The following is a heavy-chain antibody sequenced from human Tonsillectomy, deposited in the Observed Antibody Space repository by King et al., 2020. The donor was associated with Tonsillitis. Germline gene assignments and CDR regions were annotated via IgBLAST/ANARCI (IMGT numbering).Heavy chain of an antibody. J-gene: IGHJ4*02. D-gene: IGHD3-22*01. CDR3: VPLDYYESSGTLDY. CDR2: ISFDGSNK. Sequence: VQLVESGGGVVQPGRSLKLSCAASGFTFMTYAMHCVRQAPGKGLEWVAVISFDGSNKYYADSVKGRCTISRDNSENTLFLQMNSLRAEDTAVYYCVPLDYYESSGTLDYWGQGTLVTVSS. V-gene: IGHV3-30*01. CDR1: GFTFMTYA.